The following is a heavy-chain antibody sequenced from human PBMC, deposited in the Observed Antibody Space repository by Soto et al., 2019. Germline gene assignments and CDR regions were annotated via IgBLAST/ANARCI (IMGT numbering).Heavy chain of an antibody. V-gene: IGHV4-39*02. D-gene: IGHD3-16*01. CDR1: GGSINTSTYY. CDR3: GGHLYARSGGHLTH. CDR2: MSRSGST. J-gene: IGHJ1*01. Sequence: PSATLSLTCAVSGGSINTSTYYWGWIRQPPGKGLEWIGSMSRSGSTHYNPSLKSRLTISLDMSKNHFSLDLRSVTAADTAVYYCGGHLYARSGGHLTHWGKGTPLTVSS.